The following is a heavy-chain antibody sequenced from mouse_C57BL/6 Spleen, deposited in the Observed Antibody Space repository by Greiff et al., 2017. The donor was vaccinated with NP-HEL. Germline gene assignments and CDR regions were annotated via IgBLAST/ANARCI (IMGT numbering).Heavy chain of an antibody. CDR2: IDPENGDT. CDR1: GFNIKDDY. Sequence: EVQLQQSGAELVRPGASVKLSCTASGFNIKDDYMHWVKQRPEQGLEWIGWIDPENGDTEYASKFQGKATITADKSSNTAYLQLSSLTSEDTAVYYYTTSSSHRAWFAYWGQGTLVTVSA. J-gene: IGHJ3*01. CDR3: TTSSSHRAWFAY. D-gene: IGHD1-1*01. V-gene: IGHV14-4*01.